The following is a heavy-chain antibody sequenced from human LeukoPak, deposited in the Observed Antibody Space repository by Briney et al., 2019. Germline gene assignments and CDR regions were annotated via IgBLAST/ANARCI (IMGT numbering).Heavy chain of an antibody. CDR1: GGSISSYY. D-gene: IGHD3-22*01. CDR2: IYYSGST. J-gene: IGHJ5*02. CDR3: ARGSYYYDSSGYYLVGP. V-gene: IGHV4-59*01. Sequence: SETLSLTCTVSGGSISSYYWSWIRQPPGKGLEWIGYIYYSGSTNYNPSLESRVTISVDTSKNQFSLKLSSVTAADTAVYYCARGSYYYDSSGYYLVGPWGQGTLVTVSS.